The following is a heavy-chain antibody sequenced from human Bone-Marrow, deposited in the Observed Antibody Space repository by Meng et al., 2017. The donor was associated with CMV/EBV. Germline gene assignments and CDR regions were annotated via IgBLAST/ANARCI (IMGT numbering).Heavy chain of an antibody. J-gene: IGHJ4*02. CDR1: GFSLSTVGVG. CDR2: IYWNDDK. Sequence: GFSLSTVGVGVGWIRQPPGKALEWLAVIYWNDDKSFSPSLETRLTITKDTSKHQVVLTMTNLDPVDTATYFCAHREPYSGSYPHFDYWGQGTLVTVSS. V-gene: IGHV2-5*01. CDR3: AHREPYSGSYPHFDY. D-gene: IGHD1-26*01.